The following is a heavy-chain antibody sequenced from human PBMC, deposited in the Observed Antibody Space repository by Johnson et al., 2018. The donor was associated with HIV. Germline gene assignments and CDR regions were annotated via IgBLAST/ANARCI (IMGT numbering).Heavy chain of an antibody. Sequence: QMLLVESGGGVVQPGGSLRLSCAASGFTFSSCGMHWVRQAPGKGLEWVAFIRYDGSNKYYADSVKGRFTISRDNSKNSLYLQMNSLRAEDTALYYCAKDIQAGTHDAFDIWGQGTMVTVSS. V-gene: IGHV3-30*02. J-gene: IGHJ3*02. D-gene: IGHD1-7*01. CDR1: GFTFSSCG. CDR2: IRYDGSNK. CDR3: AKDIQAGTHDAFDI.